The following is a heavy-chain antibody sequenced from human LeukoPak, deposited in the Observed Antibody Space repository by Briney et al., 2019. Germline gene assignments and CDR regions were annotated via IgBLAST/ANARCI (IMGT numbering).Heavy chain of an antibody. D-gene: IGHD7-27*01. Sequence: GGSLRLSCAASGFTFSSYTMSWVRQAPGKGLEWVSTITTSDGNTYYADSVKGRFTVSRDNSKNTLYLQMNSLRAEDTAVYYCAKDGGLWVSAHWGDSWGRGTLATVSS. CDR3: AKDGGLWVSAHWGDS. J-gene: IGHJ4*02. CDR1: GFTFSSYT. V-gene: IGHV3-23*01. CDR2: ITTSDGNT.